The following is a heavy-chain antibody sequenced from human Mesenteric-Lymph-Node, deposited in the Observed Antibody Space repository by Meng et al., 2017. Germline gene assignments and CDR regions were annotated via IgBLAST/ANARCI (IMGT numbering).Heavy chain of an antibody. J-gene: IGHJ6*02. CDR2: ISSSGSTI. Sequence: GGSLRLSCAASGFSFSDYYMSWIRQAPGKGLEWVSSISSSGSTIDYADSVKGRFTISRDNSKNTLYLQMNSLRAEDTAVYYCASDLWFGEFYGMDVWGQGTTVTVSS. CDR3: ASDLWFGEFYGMDV. V-gene: IGHV3-11*04. CDR1: GFSFSDYY. D-gene: IGHD3-10*01.